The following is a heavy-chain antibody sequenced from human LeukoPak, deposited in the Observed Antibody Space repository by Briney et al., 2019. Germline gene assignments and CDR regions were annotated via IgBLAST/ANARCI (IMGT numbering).Heavy chain of an antibody. Sequence: GGSLRLSCAASGFSFSSYAMGWVRQAPGKGLEWVSAISGSGDHTYYADSVKGRFTISRDNSKNTLYLQMSGLRADDTAVYYCAKNIGDYGDYWGQGTLVTVSS. V-gene: IGHV3-23*01. D-gene: IGHD2/OR15-2a*01. CDR1: GFSFSSYA. CDR2: ISGSGDHT. CDR3: AKNIGDYGDY. J-gene: IGHJ4*02.